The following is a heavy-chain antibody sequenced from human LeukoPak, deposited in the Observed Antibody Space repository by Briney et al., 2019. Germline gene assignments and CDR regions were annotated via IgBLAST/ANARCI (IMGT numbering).Heavy chain of an antibody. V-gene: IGHV4-59*08. CDR1: AGSINSYY. D-gene: IGHD4-17*01. J-gene: IGHJ4*02. CDR2: ISYSGST. Sequence: SETLSLICTLSAGSINSYYWSWIRQPPGEGLEWIGYISYSGSTNYNPSLKSRVTISVDMSKNQFSLKLNSVTAADTAIYYCARGPTTDYFDLWGQGTLVTVSS. CDR3: ARGPTTDYFDL.